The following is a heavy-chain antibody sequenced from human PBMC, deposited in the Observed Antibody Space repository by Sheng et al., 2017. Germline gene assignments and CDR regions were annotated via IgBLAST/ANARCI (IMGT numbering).Heavy chain of an antibody. CDR1: GLNFRTSW. CDR2: IHSNGNPL. J-gene: IGHJ4*02. CDR3: AKDQSGSIDY. D-gene: IGHD3-10*01. V-gene: IGHV3-74*01. Sequence: EVHLVESGGDLVQPGGSLRLSCVASGLNFRTSWMHWVRQAPGKGLEWVSLIHSNGNPLTYAETVKGRFTISRDNAKNTLYLQMSSLRAEDTAVYYCAKDQSGSIDYWGQGTLVTVSS.